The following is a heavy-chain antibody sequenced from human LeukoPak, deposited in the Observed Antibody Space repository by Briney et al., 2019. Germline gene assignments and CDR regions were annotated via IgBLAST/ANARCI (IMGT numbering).Heavy chain of an antibody. V-gene: IGHV3-30*18. J-gene: IGHJ6*04. CDR1: GFTFSSYG. CDR2: ISYDGSNK. Sequence: GRSLRLSCAASGFTFSSYGMHWVRQAPGKGLEWVAVISYDGSNKYYADSVKGRFTISRDNSKNTLYLQMNSLRAEDTVVYYCAKDQGLQGSSWSLYYYYYGMDVWGKGTTVTVSS. CDR3: AKDQGLQGSSWSLYYYYYGMDV. D-gene: IGHD6-13*01.